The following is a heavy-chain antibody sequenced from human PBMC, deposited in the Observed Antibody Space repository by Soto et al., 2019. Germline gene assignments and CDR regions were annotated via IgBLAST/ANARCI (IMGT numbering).Heavy chain of an antibody. V-gene: IGHV3-48*01. CDR1: GFTFSSYS. Sequence: EVQLVESGGGLVQPGGSLRLSCAASGFTFSSYSMNWVRQAPGKGLEWVSYISSSGSIIHYADSVKGRFTISRDNAKNSLYLQMNSLRADATAVYYCARDREGDGYNFDYWGQGTLVTVSS. D-gene: IGHD6-25*01. CDR3: ARDREGDGYNFDY. CDR2: ISSSGSII. J-gene: IGHJ4*02.